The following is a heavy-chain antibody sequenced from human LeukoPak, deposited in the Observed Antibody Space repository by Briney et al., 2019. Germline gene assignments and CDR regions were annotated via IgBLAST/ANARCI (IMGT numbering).Heavy chain of an antibody. D-gene: IGHD6-6*01. V-gene: IGHV3-30-3*02. CDR3: AKKGRSAARHFDY. J-gene: IGHJ4*02. Sequence: QPGGSLRLSCAASGFTFSSYAMHWVRQAPGKGLEWVAVISYDGSNKYYADSVKGRFTISRDNSKNTLYLQMNSLRAEDTAVYYCAKKGRSAARHFDYWGQGTLVTVSS. CDR2: ISYDGSNK. CDR1: GFTFSSYA.